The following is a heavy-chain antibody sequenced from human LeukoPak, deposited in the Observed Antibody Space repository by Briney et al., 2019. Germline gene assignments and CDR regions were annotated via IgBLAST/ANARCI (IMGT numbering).Heavy chain of an antibody. CDR2: IYIDETST. J-gene: IGHJ3*02. D-gene: IGHD4-23*01. V-gene: IGHV3-74*01. CDR3: ARDRYYGGNSHAFDI. CDR1: GFTLSGYW. Sequence: PGGSLRLSCAASGFTLSGYWMHWVRQAPGKGLVWVSRIYIDETSTIYADSVKGRFTISRDNAKNTLYLQMNSLRAEDTAVYYCARDRYYGGNSHAFDIWGQGTMVTVSS.